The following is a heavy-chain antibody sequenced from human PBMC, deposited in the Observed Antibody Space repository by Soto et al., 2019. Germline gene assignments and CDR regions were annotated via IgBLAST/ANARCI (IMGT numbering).Heavy chain of an antibody. D-gene: IGHD2-15*01. J-gene: IGHJ6*02. CDR3: ARDYRDCSGGSCYSYYYYGMDV. CDR1: GYTFTSYG. CDR2: ISAYNGNT. Sequence: GASVKVSCKAPGYTFTSYGISWVRQAPGQGIERMGWISAYNGNTNYAQKLQGRVTMTTDTSTSTAYKELRSLRSDDTAVYYCARDYRDCSGGSCYSYYYYGMDVWGQGTTVTVSS. V-gene: IGHV1-18*01.